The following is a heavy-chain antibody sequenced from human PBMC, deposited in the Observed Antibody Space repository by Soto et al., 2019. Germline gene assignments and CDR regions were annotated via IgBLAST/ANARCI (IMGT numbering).Heavy chain of an antibody. D-gene: IGHD1-1*01. CDR2: ISYEGSNT. CDR1: GFTFDTYG. J-gene: IGHJ6*02. CDR3: ARVTPGNNLYYFSGLDF. V-gene: IGHV3-30-3*01. Sequence: QVHLVESGGGVVQPGRSLRLSCVASGFTFDTYGIHWVRQAPGKGLQWVALISYEGSNTYYADSVRGRFTISRDNSKNTLYLQMNTLRHEDTGLDYCARVTPGNNLYYFSGLDFWGQGTSVTVSS.